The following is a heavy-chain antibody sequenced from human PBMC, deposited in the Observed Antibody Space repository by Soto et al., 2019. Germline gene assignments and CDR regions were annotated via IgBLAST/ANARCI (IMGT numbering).Heavy chain of an antibody. CDR3: ARDRKIAAAGSLRIFYWFDP. J-gene: IGHJ5*02. CDR1: GFTFSSYG. Sequence: GGSLRLSCAASGFTFSSYGMHWVRQAPGKGLEWVAVIWYDGSNKYYADSVKGRFTISRDNSKNTLYLQMNSLRAEDTAVYYCARDRKIAAAGSLRIFYWFDPWGQGTLVTVSS. CDR2: IWYDGSNK. V-gene: IGHV3-33*01. D-gene: IGHD6-13*01.